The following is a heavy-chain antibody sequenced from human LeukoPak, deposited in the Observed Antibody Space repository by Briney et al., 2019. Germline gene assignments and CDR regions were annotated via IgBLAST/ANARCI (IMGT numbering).Heavy chain of an antibody. Sequence: ASVKVSCTASGGTFSSYAISWVRQAPGQGLEWMGRIIPIRGIANYAQKFQGRVTITADKSTSTAYMELSSLRSEDTAVYYCARARVDGCMHYWGQGTLVTVSS. D-gene: IGHD2-8*01. CDR2: IIPIRGIA. CDR1: GGTFSSYA. J-gene: IGHJ4*02. V-gene: IGHV1-69*04. CDR3: ARARVDGCMHY.